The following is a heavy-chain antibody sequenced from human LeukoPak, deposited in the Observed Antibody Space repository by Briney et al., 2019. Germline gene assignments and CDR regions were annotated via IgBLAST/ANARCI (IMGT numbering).Heavy chain of an antibody. Sequence: PGGSLRLSCVVSEFTFSSHWMSWVRRAPGKGLEWVANIKQDGSERYYVDSVKGRFTISRDNARNSLYLQMNRLRVEDTAVYYCARITWELLGVGHYFDYWGQGTLVTVSS. V-gene: IGHV3-7*01. CDR2: IKQDGSER. D-gene: IGHD1-26*01. CDR3: ARITWELLGVGHYFDY. J-gene: IGHJ4*02. CDR1: EFTFSSHW.